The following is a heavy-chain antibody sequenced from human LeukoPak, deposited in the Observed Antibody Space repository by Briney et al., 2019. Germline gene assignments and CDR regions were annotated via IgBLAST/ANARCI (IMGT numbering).Heavy chain of an antibody. CDR3: ARDQGDIVVVPAAEYYFDY. J-gene: IGHJ4*02. V-gene: IGHV3-7*01. D-gene: IGHD2-2*01. Sequence: XWVXNIXXXGSEKYYVDSVKGRFTISRDNAKNSLYLQMNSLRAEDTAVYYCARDQGDIVVVPAAEYYFDYWGQGTLVTVSS. CDR2: IXXXGSEK.